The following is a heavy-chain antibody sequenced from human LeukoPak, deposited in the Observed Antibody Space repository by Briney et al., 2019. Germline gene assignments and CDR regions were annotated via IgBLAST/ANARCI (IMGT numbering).Heavy chain of an antibody. D-gene: IGHD7-27*01. Sequence: GGSLRLSCAASGFTFSSYWMSWVRQAPGKGLEWVANIKQDGSEKYYVDSVKGRFTISRDNAKNSLYLQMNRLRAEDTAVYYCARRKSNWGRGNAFDIWGQGTMVTVSS. J-gene: IGHJ3*02. CDR1: GFTFSSYW. CDR3: ARRKSNWGRGNAFDI. CDR2: IKQDGSEK. V-gene: IGHV3-7*01.